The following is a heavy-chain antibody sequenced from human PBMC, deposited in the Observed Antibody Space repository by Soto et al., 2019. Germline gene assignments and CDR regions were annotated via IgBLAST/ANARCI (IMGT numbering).Heavy chain of an antibody. J-gene: IGHJ4*02. CDR3: ARGDEPALYYDILTGYRSAPNNFDY. CDR2: INHSGST. Sequence: PSETLSLTCAVYGGSFSGYYWSWIRQPPGKGLEWIGEINHSGSTNYNPSLKSRVTISVDTSKNQFSLKLSSVTAADTAVYYCARGDEPALYYDILTGYRSAPNNFDYWGQGTLVTVSS. D-gene: IGHD3-9*01. CDR1: GGSFSGYY. V-gene: IGHV4-34*01.